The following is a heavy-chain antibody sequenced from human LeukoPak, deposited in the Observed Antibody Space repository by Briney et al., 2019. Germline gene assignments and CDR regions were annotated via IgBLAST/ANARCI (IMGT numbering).Heavy chain of an antibody. J-gene: IGHJ4*02. CDR3: ARVKPRGSYDY. V-gene: IGHV4-34*01. CDR2: INHSRRT. CDR1: GGSFSGYY. D-gene: IGHD5-18*01. Sequence: SETLSLTCAVYGGSFSGYYWSWLRQPPGKGLEWIGEINHSRRTNYNPSLKRRVTISVDTSNNQFSLKLSSVTAADTAVYYCARVKPRGSYDYWGQGTLVTVSS.